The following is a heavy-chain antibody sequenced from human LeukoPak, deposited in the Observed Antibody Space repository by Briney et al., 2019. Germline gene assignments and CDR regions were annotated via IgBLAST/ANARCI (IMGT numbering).Heavy chain of an antibody. D-gene: IGHD3-9*01. CDR2: IYPGDSDT. V-gene: IGHV5-51*01. CDR1: GYNFTSYW. J-gene: IGHJ6*03. Sequence: GESLKISCKGSGYNFTSYWIGWVRQMPGKGLEWMGIIYPGDSDTRYSPSFQGQVTISADKSISTAYLQWSSLKASDTAMYYCARQNTPYKKSRYFDWLSGGYYYYYMDVWGKGTTVTISS. CDR3: ARQNTPYKKSRYFDWLSGGYYYYYMDV.